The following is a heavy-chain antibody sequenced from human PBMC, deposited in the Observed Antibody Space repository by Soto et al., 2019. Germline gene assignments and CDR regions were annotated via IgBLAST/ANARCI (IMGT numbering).Heavy chain of an antibody. Sequence: TGGSLRLSCAASGFTVSNNYMNWVRQAPGKGLEWVSVIYSGGTTYYADSVKGRFTISRDNSKNTLNLQMNSLRVEDTAVYYCTRDRGYPDSFDLWGQGTMVTVSS. CDR3: TRDRGYPDSFDL. J-gene: IGHJ3*01. V-gene: IGHV3-66*01. D-gene: IGHD3-10*01. CDR1: GFTVSNNY. CDR2: IYSGGTT.